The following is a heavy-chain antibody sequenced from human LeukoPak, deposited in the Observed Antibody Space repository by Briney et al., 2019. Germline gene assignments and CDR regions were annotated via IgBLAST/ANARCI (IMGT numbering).Heavy chain of an antibody. V-gene: IGHV3-33*01. CDR3: SREMYSYGSSTYYPPYFCDY. D-gene: IGHD3-22*01. Sequence: PGRSLRLSCAASGFSFSNYGMHWVRQAPGKELEWVAVIWYDGSYKYYTDSLKGRFTISRDNSKNTLYLQMNSLRAEDTAVYYCSREMYSYGSSTYYPPYFCDYWGQGTLVTVSS. CDR1: GFSFSNYG. CDR2: IWYDGSYK. J-gene: IGHJ4*02.